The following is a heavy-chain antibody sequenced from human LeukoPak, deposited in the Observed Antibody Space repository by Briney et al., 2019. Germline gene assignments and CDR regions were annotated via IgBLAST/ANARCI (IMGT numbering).Heavy chain of an antibody. CDR1: GYTFTSYG. J-gene: IGHJ6*03. CDR2: ISACNGNT. D-gene: IGHD6-19*01. V-gene: IGHV1-18*01. CDR3: ARDPPVAGSYYYYMDV. Sequence: ASVKVSCKASGYTFTSYGISWVRQAPGQGLEWMGWISACNGNTNYAQKLQGRVTMTTDTSTSTAYMELRSLRSDDTAVYYCARDPPVAGSYYYYMDVWGKGTTVTVSS.